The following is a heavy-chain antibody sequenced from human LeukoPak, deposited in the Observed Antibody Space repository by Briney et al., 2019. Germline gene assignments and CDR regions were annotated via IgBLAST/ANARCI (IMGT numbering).Heavy chain of an antibody. CDR1: GGTFSSYA. Sequence: SVKVSCKASGGTFSSYAISWVRQAPGQGLEWMGGIIPIFGTANYAQKFQGRVTTTTDESTSTAYMELRSLRSDDTAVYYCARDRPEGYFDYWGQGTLVTVSS. CDR2: IIPIFGTA. CDR3: ARDRPEGYFDY. V-gene: IGHV1-69*05. J-gene: IGHJ4*02.